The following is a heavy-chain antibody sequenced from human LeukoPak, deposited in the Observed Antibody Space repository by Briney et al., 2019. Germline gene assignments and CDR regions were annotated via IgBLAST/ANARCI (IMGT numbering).Heavy chain of an antibody. J-gene: IGHJ5*02. CDR1: GGSFSSGSYY. V-gene: IGHV4-61*01. CDR2: IYYSGST. CDR3: ARVMGSSGWYFYDP. Sequence: SETLSLTCTVSGGSFSSGSYYWSWIRQPPGKGLEWIGYIYYSGSTNYNPSLKRRVTISVDTSKNQFSLKLSSVTAADTAVYYCARVMGSSGWYFYDPWGQGTLVTVSS. D-gene: IGHD6-19*01.